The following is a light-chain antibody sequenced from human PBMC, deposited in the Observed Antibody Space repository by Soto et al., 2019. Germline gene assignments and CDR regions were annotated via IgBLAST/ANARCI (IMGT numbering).Light chain of an antibody. CDR2: DSS. CDR3: QQLSHYPYT. J-gene: IGKJ2*01. V-gene: IGKV1-9*01. Sequence: DIQLTQSPSFLSASVEDRVTISCRASYDIFSSLAWYQQEPGKPPKLLIYDSSTLQTGVPSGFTGSGSGRKFTLTISGLQFGDFATYFCQQLSHYPYTFGQGTKLEI. CDR1: YDIFSS.